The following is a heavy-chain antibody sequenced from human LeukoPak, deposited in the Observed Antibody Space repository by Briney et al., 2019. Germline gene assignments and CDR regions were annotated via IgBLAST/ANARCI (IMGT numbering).Heavy chain of an antibody. CDR1: GYTFTGYY. CDR3: ARVRLYSSSFNWFDP. Sequence: GASAKVSCKASGYTFTGYYMHWVRQAPGQGLEWMGWINPNSGGTNYAQKFQGRVTMTRDTSISTAYMELSRLRSDDTAVYYCARVRLYSSSFNWFDPWGQGTLATVSS. V-gene: IGHV1-2*02. CDR2: INPNSGGT. J-gene: IGHJ5*02. D-gene: IGHD6-13*01.